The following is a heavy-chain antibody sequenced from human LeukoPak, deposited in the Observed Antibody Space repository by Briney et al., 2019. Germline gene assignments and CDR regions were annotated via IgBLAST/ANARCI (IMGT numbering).Heavy chain of an antibody. CDR1: GFMVNSNY. Sequence: GGSLRLSCAASGFMVNSNYMTWVRQAPGKGLEWVSVIYTGGYTNYADSVMGRFTISRDFSQNTLYLQMNSLRVEDTAVYFCARGGSTWDWYFDLWGRGTLVTVSS. J-gene: IGHJ2*01. CDR2: IYTGGYT. D-gene: IGHD6-13*01. CDR3: ARGGSTWDWYFDL. V-gene: IGHV3-53*01.